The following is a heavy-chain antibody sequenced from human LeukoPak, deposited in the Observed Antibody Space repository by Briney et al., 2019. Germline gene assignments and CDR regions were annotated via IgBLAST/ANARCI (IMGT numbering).Heavy chain of an antibody. CDR2: INWNGGST. J-gene: IGHJ3*02. D-gene: IGHD3-22*01. CDR1: GFTFDDYG. CDR3: ARERGNFYDSSGFYAFDI. V-gene: IGHV3-20*04. Sequence: GGSLRLSCAASGFTFDDYGMSWVRQAPGKGLEWVSGINWNGGSTGYAHSVKGRFTISRDNAKNSLYLQMNSVRAEDTAVYYCARERGNFYDSSGFYAFDIWGQGTMVTVSS.